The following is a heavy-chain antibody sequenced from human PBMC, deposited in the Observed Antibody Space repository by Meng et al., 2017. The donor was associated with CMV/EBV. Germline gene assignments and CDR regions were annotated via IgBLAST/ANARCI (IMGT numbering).Heavy chain of an antibody. D-gene: IGHD5/OR15-5a*01. CDR2: LYWNNDE. CDR3: AHRDVSRAFDI. CDR1: GFSLSSTGVG. V-gene: IGHV2-5*01. J-gene: IGHJ3*02. Sequence: SGPTLVKPTQTLTLTCTFSGFSLSSTGVGVGCIRQPPGKALEWLTLLYWNNDERYSPSLKSRLSITKDTSKNQVVLTMTNMDPVDTGTYYCAHRDVSRAFDIWGQGTMVTVSS.